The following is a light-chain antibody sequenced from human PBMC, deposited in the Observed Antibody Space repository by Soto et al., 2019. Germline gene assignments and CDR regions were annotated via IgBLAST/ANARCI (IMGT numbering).Light chain of an antibody. CDR3: SSYTSSSTPHYV. J-gene: IGLJ1*01. CDR2: EVS. CDR1: SSDVGGYNY. Sequence: QSALTQPASVSGSPGQSITISCTGTSSDVGGYNYVSWYQQHPGKAPKLMIYEVSNRPSGVSTRISGSKSGNTASLTISGLQAEDEADYYCSSYTSSSTPHYVFGTGTKVTVL. V-gene: IGLV2-14*01.